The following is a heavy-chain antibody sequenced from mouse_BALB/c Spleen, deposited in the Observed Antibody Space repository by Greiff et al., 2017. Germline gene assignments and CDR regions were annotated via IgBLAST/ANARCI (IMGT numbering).Heavy chain of an antibody. CDR3: ARETARGTGAMDY. J-gene: IGHJ4*01. D-gene: IGHD3-2*01. V-gene: IGHV5-12-2*01. Sequence: EVQLVESGGGLVQPGGSLKLSCAASGFTFSSYTMSWVRQTPEKRLEWVAYISNGGGSTYYPDTVKGRFTISRDNAKNTLYLQMSSLKSEDTAMYYCARETARGTGAMDYWGQGTSVTVSS. CDR2: ISNGGGST. CDR1: GFTFSSYT.